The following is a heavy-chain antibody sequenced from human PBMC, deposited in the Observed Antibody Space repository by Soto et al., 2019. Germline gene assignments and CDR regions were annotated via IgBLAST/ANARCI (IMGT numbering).Heavy chain of an antibody. CDR2: ISGSGGTT. V-gene: IGHV3-23*01. CDR3: AKTANGWFSAFDI. Sequence: EVQLLESGGGLVQPGGSLRLSCAASGFTFSSYAMSWVRQAPGKGLEWVSAISGSGGTTYDADSVKGRFTFSRDNSKNTLYLQMNSLRAEDTAVYYCAKTANGWFSAFDIWGQGTMVTVSS. CDR1: GFTFSSYA. D-gene: IGHD6-19*01. J-gene: IGHJ3*02.